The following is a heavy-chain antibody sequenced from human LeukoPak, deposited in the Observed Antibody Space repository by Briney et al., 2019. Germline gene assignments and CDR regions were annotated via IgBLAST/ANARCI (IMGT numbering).Heavy chain of an antibody. CDR2: ISYSGST. Sequence: PADTLSLTCAVSGGSISRYYWSWIRQPPGKGLEWLGYISYSGSTNYNPSLKSRVTISVDTSKNQFSLKLSSVTAADTAVYYCARDADTSSHFDYWGQGTLVTVSS. CDR3: ARDADTSSHFDY. D-gene: IGHD2-2*01. CDR1: GGSISRYY. V-gene: IGHV4-59*01. J-gene: IGHJ4*02.